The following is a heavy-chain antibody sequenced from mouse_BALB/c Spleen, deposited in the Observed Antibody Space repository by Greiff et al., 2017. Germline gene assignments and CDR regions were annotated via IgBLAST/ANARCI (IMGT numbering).Heavy chain of an antibody. CDR1: GYTFTSYW. CDR3: ARGYYGSPSYFDV. Sequence: VQLQQSGAELARPGASVKLSCKASGYTFTSYWMQWVKQRPGQGLEWIGAIYPGDGDTRYTQKFKGKATLTADKSSSTAYMQLSSLASEDSAVYYCARGYYGSPSYFDVWGAGTTVTVSS. V-gene: IGHV1-87*01. D-gene: IGHD1-1*01. J-gene: IGHJ1*01. CDR2: IYPGDGDT.